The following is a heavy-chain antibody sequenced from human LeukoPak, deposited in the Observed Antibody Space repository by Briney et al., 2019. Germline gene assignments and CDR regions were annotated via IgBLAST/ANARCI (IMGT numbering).Heavy chain of an antibody. Sequence: GGSQRLSCAASGYTFYNYAVTWVRQAPGKGLEWVSSISHDGASTHYADSVKGRFTISRDNSKNTVFLQMDSLRAEDTAVYFCAKYGSGQLCLLGWYFDFWGRGTLVSVSS. CDR2: ISHDGAST. CDR3: AKYGSGQLCLLGWYFDF. CDR1: GYTFYNYA. V-gene: IGHV3-23*01. D-gene: IGHD3-16*01. J-gene: IGHJ2*01.